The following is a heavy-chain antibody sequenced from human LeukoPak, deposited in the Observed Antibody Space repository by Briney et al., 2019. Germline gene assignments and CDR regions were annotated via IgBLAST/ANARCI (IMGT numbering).Heavy chain of an antibody. CDR2: ISSSGSTI. CDR3: ARDLLGLGSCYDY. D-gene: IGHD2-15*01. J-gene: IGHJ4*02. Sequence: GGSLRLSCAASGFTFSSYEMNWVRQAPGKGLEWVSYISSSGSTIYYADSVKGRFTISRDNAKNSLYLQMNSLRAEDTAVYYCARDLLGLGSCYDYWGQGTLVTVSS. CDR1: GFTFSSYE. V-gene: IGHV3-48*03.